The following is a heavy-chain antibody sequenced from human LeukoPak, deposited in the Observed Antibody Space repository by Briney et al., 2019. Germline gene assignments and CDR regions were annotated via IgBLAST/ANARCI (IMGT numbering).Heavy chain of an antibody. J-gene: IGHJ4*02. D-gene: IGHD6-19*01. CDR2: ISSGSTI. Sequence: PGESLRLSCAASGFTFSSYEMNWVRQAPGKGLDWVSYISSGSTIYDADSVKGRFTISRDNAKNSLYLQMNSLRAADTAVYYCARESIAVAGAPFDYWGQGTLVTVSS. CDR1: GFTFSSYE. V-gene: IGHV3-48*03. CDR3: ARESIAVAGAPFDY.